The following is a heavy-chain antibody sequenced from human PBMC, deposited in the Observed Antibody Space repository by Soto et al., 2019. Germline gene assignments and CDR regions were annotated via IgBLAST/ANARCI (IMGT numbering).Heavy chain of an antibody. J-gene: IGHJ6*02. Sequence: EVQLVESGGGLVQPGRSLRLSCAASGFTFDDYAMHWVRQAPGKGLVWVSGVSWNSGSIGYADSVKGRFTISRDNAKNCLYLQMNSLRAEDTALYYCAKDAITMVRGVISYYGMDVWGQGTTVTVSS. CDR3: AKDAITMVRGVISYYGMDV. CDR2: VSWNSGSI. V-gene: IGHV3-9*01. CDR1: GFTFDDYA. D-gene: IGHD3-10*01.